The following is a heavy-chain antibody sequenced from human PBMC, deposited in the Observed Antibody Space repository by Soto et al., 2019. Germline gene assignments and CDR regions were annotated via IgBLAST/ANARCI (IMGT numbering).Heavy chain of an antibody. J-gene: IGHJ5*02. CDR2: ISAYNGNT. D-gene: IGHD3-10*01. Sequence: QVQLVQSGAEVKKPGASVKVSCKASGYTFTSYGISWVRQAPGQGLEWMGWISAYNGNTNYAQKLQGRVTTTTDTSTSTAYMELRSLRSDDTAVYYCARVLTGYYGSGSRVGWFDPWGQGTLVTVSS. CDR3: ARVLTGYYGSGSRVGWFDP. V-gene: IGHV1-18*01. CDR1: GYTFTSYG.